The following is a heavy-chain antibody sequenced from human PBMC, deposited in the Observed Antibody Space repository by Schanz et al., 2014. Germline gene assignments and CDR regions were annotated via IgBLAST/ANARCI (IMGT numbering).Heavy chain of an antibody. J-gene: IGHJ4*02. Sequence: QVQLVQSGAEVKQPGASVKVSCRASGYPFTNYYIHWVRQAPGQGLEWMGIVNPGGGSTSVAQRFQTRVTLTRDTSTGTTYLGLTRLRFEDTAVYYCARGSLAGYVALLMAANDYWGQGTLLTVSS. CDR1: GYPFTNYY. V-gene: IGHV1-46*01. D-gene: IGHD2-15*01. CDR2: VNPGGGST. CDR3: ARGSLAGYVALLMAANDY.